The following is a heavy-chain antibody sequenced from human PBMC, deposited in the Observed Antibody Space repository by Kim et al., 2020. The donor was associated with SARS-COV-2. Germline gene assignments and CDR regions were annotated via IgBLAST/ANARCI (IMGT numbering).Heavy chain of an antibody. D-gene: IGHD3-3*01. CDR3: ARDPAVWAIFGVVGPFSYYFDY. J-gene: IGHJ4*02. CDR1: GFTFSSYS. Sequence: GGSLRLSCAASGFTFSSYSMNWVRQAPGKGLEWVSSISSSSSYIYYADSVKGRFTISRDNAKNSLYLQMNSLRAEDTAVYYCARDPAVWAIFGVVGPFSYYFDYWGQGTLVTVSS. CDR2: ISSSSSYI. V-gene: IGHV3-21*01.